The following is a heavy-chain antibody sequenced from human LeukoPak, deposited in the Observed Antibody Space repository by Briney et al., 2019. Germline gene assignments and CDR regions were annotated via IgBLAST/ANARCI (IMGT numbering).Heavy chain of an antibody. CDR3: ARASYSYDISGWVPFGY. CDR1: GNSISSGDYY. D-gene: IGHD3-22*01. CDR2: IYTSGST. Sequence: SQTLSLTCTVSGNSISSGDYYWSWIRQPAGKGLEWIGRIYTSGSTTYNPSLKSRVTISGDTSANQFSLRLSSVPAADTAVYYCARASYSYDISGWVPFGYWGQGTLVTVSS. J-gene: IGHJ4*02. V-gene: IGHV4-61*02.